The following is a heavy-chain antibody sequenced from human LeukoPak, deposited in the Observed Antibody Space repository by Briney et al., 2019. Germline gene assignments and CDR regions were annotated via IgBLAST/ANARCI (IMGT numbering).Heavy chain of an antibody. J-gene: IGHJ5*02. Sequence: GASVKVSCKASGYTFTGYYMHWVRQAPGQGLEWMGWINPNSGGTNYAQKFQGRVTMTGDTSISTAYMELSRLRSDDTAVYYCARNALAAGTRARWFDPWGQGTLVTVSS. CDR2: INPNSGGT. CDR1: GYTFTGYY. D-gene: IGHD6-13*01. CDR3: ARNALAAGTRARWFDP. V-gene: IGHV1-2*02.